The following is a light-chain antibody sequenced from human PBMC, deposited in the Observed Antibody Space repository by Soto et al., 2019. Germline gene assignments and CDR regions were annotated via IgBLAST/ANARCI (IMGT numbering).Light chain of an antibody. CDR3: QQYGSSGT. V-gene: IGKV3-20*01. CDR2: GAS. J-gene: IGKJ1*01. Sequence: EILMTQSPATLSVSPGERATLSCRASQSVSSNLAWYQQKLGQAPRLLIYGASNRATGIPDRFSGSGSGTDFTLTISRLEPEDFAVYYCQQYGSSGTFGQGTKVDIK. CDR1: QSVSSN.